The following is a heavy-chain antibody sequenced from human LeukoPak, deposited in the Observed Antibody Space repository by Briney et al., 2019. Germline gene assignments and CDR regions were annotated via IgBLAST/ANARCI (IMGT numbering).Heavy chain of an antibody. CDR2: IDTSGSN. D-gene: IGHD6-6*01. J-gene: IGHJ5*02. CDR1: GGSLSTYS. Sequence: SETLSLTCTVSGGSLSTYSWTWIRQPAGKGLEGIGRIDTSGSNNYNPSLKSRVTMSVDTSKNEFSLNLRSMTAADTAVFYCARGAARPPFRFDPWGQGILVTVSS. CDR3: ARGAARPPFRFDP. V-gene: IGHV4-4*07.